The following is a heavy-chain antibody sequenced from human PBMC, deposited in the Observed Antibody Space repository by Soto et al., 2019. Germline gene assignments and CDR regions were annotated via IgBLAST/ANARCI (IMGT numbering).Heavy chain of an antibody. CDR2: INHSGSA. D-gene: IGHD5-18*01. J-gene: IGHJ6*02. V-gene: IGHV4-34*01. Sequence: SETLSLTCDVYGGSFSGYIWTWIRQTPGKGLQWIGQINHSGSANYNPSLKSRVTISVHTSNSQFSLELSSVTAADTAVYYCAKDLRRNKYSYGQRNTYYYYGMDVWGQGTTVTVSS. CDR1: GGSFSGYI. CDR3: AKDLRRNKYSYGQRNTYYYYGMDV.